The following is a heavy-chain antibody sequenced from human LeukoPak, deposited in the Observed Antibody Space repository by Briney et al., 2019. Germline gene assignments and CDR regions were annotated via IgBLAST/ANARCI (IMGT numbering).Heavy chain of an antibody. CDR1: GGSISSSSYY. Sequence: SETLSLTCTVSGGSISSSSYYWGWIRQPPGKGLEWIGSIYYSGSTYYNPSLKSRVTISVDTSKNQFSLKLSSVTAADTAVYYCARGKHYYYYGMDVWGQGTTVTVSS. V-gene: IGHV4-39*01. CDR3: ARGKHYYYYGMDV. J-gene: IGHJ6*02. CDR2: IYYSGST.